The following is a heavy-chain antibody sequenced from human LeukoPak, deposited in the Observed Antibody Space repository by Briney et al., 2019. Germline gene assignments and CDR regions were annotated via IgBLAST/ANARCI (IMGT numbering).Heavy chain of an antibody. CDR2: IKQDGSEK. V-gene: IGHV3-7*01. Sequence: GGSLRLSCAASGFTFSSYCMSRVRQAPGKGREWVANIKQDGSEKYYVHSVKGRFTISRDNAKNSLYLQMNSLRAEDTAVYYCAREDYYGSSSTDYWGQGNVVTVSS. D-gene: IGHD3-10*01. CDR1: GFTFSSYC. CDR3: AREDYYGSSSTDY. J-gene: IGHJ4*02.